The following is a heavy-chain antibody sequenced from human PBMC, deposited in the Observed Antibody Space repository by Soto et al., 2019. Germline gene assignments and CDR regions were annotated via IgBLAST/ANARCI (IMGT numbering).Heavy chain of an antibody. CDR3: ARSYHLWLPYFSFGNQRDK. Sequence: QEQLLASGGAVVQPGKSLRLSCVASGFDFKTYAMNWVRQVPGRGLEWLAVISADGSDAYYTASVKGRFTIAIDNSKNTLYLLMITLTFDDTANYYCARSYHLWLPYFSFGNQRDKGGQGTLVAVSS. J-gene: IGHJ4*02. D-gene: IGHD2-2*01. CDR1: GFDFKTYA. V-gene: IGHV3-30*04. CDR2: ISADGSDA.